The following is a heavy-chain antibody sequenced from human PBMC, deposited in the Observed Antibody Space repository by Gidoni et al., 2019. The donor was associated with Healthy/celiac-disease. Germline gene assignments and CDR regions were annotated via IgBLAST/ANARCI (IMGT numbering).Heavy chain of an antibody. CDR1: GFTFCSYW. Sequence: EVQRVEAGGGLVHSGGSLRLSCAASGFTFCSYWMSWVRQPLGKGLEWLANIKQDGSEKYYVGSVKGRFTISRDNAKNSLYLQMNSLRAEDTAVYYCARFSNTGSSWFYFDYWGQGTLVTVSS. D-gene: IGHD6-13*01. V-gene: IGHV3-7*03. CDR2: IKQDGSEK. J-gene: IGHJ4*02. CDR3: ARFSNTGSSWFYFDY.